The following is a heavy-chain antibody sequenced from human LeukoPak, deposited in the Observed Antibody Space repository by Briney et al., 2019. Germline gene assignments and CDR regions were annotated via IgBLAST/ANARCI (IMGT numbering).Heavy chain of an antibody. J-gene: IGHJ4*02. V-gene: IGHV3-23*01. CDR3: AQKTPVTHPFAY. CDR2: SGTNDDT. D-gene: IGHD5-18*01. CDR1: GFTFSSYA. Sequence: GGSLKLSCAASGFTFSSYAMNWVRQAPGKGLEWVSASGTNDDTYYAGSVRGRFTISRDNAKNTVYLQMSSLRAEDTAVYYCAQKTPVTHPFAYWGQGTLVTVSS.